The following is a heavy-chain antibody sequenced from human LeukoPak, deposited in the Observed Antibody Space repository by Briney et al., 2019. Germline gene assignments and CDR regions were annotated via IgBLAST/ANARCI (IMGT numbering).Heavy chain of an antibody. CDR1: GFTFSSYW. D-gene: IGHD2-21*01. CDR3: ARDTGDNFDY. Sequence: GGSLILSCAASGFTFSSYWMAWVRQAPGKGLEWVANIKQDASEKYYVDSVKGRFTISRDNAKNSVYLQMNSLRAEDTAVYYCARDTGDNFDYGGRGSLVTVSS. J-gene: IGHJ4*02. CDR2: IKQDASEK. V-gene: IGHV3-7*01.